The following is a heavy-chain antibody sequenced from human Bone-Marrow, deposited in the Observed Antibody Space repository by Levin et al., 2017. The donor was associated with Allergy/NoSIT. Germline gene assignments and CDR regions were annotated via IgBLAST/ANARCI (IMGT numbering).Heavy chain of an antibody. CDR3: ARDEPYYGGFDY. CDR2: IYSGGST. D-gene: IGHD3-10*01. J-gene: IGHJ4*02. V-gene: IGHV3-53*01. CDR1: GFTVSSNY. Sequence: SGGSLRLSCAASGFTVSSNYMSWVRQAPGKGLEWVSVIYSGGSTYYADSVKGRFTISRDNSKNTLYLQMNSLRAEDTAVYYCARDEPYYGGFDYWGQGTLVTVSS.